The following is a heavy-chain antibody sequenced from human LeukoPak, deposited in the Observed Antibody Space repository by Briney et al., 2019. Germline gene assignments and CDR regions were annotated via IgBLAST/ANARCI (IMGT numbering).Heavy chain of an antibody. CDR3: ARVDTAMDDY. D-gene: IGHD5-18*01. Sequence: SETLSLTCAVYGASFSGYYWSWIRQPPGKGLEWIGEINHSGSTNYNPSLKSRVTISVDTSKNQFSLKLSSVTAADTAVYYCARVDTAMDDYWGQGTLVTVSS. CDR2: INHSGST. CDR1: GASFSGYY. J-gene: IGHJ4*02. V-gene: IGHV4-34*01.